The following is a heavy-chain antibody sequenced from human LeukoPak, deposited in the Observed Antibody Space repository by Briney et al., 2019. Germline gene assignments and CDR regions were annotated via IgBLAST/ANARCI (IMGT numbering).Heavy chain of an antibody. CDR2: INPNDGDT. D-gene: IGHD2-2*01. CDR1: GYTFTDYC. J-gene: IGHJ4*02. Sequence: ASVKVSCKASGYTFTDYCMHWVRQAPGQGFEWMGWINPNDGDTNYAQKFQGRVTMTRDTSISTAHMEVSRLRSDDTAVYYCTRANFLYCSSSTCLFDYWGQGTLVTVSS. CDR3: TRANFLYCSSSTCLFDY. V-gene: IGHV1-2*02.